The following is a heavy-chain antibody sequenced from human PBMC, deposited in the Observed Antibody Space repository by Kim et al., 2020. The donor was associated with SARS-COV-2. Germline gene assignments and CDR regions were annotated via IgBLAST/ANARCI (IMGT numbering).Heavy chain of an antibody. CDR3: ARDYDNS. D-gene: IGHD3-9*01. Sequence: SGVSTYYADSVKGRFTISRDNSKNTLYLQMNSLRAEDTAVYYCARDYDNSWGQGTLVTVSS. J-gene: IGHJ4*02. CDR2: SGVST. V-gene: IGHV3-66*01.